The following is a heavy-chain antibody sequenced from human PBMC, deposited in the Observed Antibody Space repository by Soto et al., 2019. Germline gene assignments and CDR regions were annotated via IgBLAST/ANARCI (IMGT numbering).Heavy chain of an antibody. D-gene: IGHD2-8*01. CDR3: AKGVGPTLPLIVFPTFDH. CDR2: ISAPSITT. Sequence: EVPLVESGGGVVQPGGSLRLSCETSGIAFSDYAMSWVRQAPGKGLEWVSSISAPSITTYYADSVKGRFTISRDNSKNTLYLQMNSLRAEDTAIYYCAKGVGPTLPLIVFPTFDHWGQGTLIPVSS. J-gene: IGHJ4*02. CDR1: GIAFSDYA. V-gene: IGHV3-23*04.